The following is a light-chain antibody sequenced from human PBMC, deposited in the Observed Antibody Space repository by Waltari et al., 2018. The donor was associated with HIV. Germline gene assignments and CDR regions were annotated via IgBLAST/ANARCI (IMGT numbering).Light chain of an antibody. Sequence: EIVMTQSPATLSVSPGERATLSCRASQRVSSNLAWYQQKPGQAPRLLIYGASTRATGIPARFRGSGSGTEFTLTISSLQSEDFAVYYCQQYNNWSFGPGTKVDIK. CDR3: QQYNNWS. CDR2: GAS. V-gene: IGKV3-15*01. J-gene: IGKJ3*01. CDR1: QRVSSN.